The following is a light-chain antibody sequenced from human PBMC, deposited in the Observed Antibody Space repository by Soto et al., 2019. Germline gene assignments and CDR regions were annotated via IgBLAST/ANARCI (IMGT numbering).Light chain of an antibody. J-gene: IGKJ1*01. CDR2: DAS. CDR1: QTISTY. V-gene: IGKV1-39*01. Sequence: IEVTQSPSSLAAAVGDRVTITCRASQTISTYVNWYRQKSGAAPELLIYDASTLQSCVPSRFRGGGSGTDFSRTLSSLQLDEFATYYCQQSYNTPLTFGQGTKVEIK. CDR3: QQSYNTPLT.